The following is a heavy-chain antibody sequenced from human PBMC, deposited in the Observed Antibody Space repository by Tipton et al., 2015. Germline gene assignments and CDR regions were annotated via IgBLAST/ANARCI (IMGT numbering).Heavy chain of an antibody. CDR3: ARDRDVGATNYFDP. V-gene: IGHV4-61*01. CDR1: GGSITSSYYY. D-gene: IGHD1-26*01. J-gene: IGHJ5*02. CDR2: IYYSGST. Sequence: LRLSCTVPGGSITSSYYYWSWIRQPPGKGLEWIGYIYYSGSTNYNPSLESRVTISLDTAKNQFSLKMRSVTSADTAVYYCARDRDVGATNYFDPWGQGTLVTVSS.